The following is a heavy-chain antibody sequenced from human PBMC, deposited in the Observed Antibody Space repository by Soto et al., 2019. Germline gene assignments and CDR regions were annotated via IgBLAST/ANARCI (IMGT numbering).Heavy chain of an antibody. CDR1: GGTFSSYA. J-gene: IGHJ4*02. CDR3: ASLRDWNDPY. Sequence: ASVKVSCKASGGTFSSYAISWVRQAPGQGLEWMGGIIPIFGTANYAQKFQGRVTITADESTSTAYMELSSLRSEDTDVYYCASLRDWNDPYWGQGTLVNVS. CDR2: IIPIFGTA. V-gene: IGHV1-69*13. D-gene: IGHD1-1*01.